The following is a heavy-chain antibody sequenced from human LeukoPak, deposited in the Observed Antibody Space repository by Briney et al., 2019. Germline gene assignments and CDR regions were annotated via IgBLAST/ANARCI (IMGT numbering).Heavy chain of an antibody. CDR3: ARRQLWSIAANSFDY. CDR1: GGSVNSGSYY. Sequence: PSETLSLTCTVSGGSVNSGSYYWSWIRQPAGKGLEWIGRIFTSGSTNYNPSLKSRVTISMDTSKNQFSLKLSSVTAADTAVYYCARRQLWSIAANSFDYWGQGTLVTVSS. V-gene: IGHV4-61*02. J-gene: IGHJ4*02. CDR2: IFTSGST. D-gene: IGHD5-18*01.